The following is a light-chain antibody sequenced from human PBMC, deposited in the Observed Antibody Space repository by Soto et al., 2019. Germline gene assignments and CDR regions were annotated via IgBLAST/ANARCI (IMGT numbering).Light chain of an antibody. Sequence: QSVLTQPASVSGSPGQSITISCTGTSSGVGGYNYVSWYQQHPGKAPKLMISGVSNRPSGVSNRFSGSKSGNTASLTISGLQTEDEADYYCISYTTSVTYVFGTGTKLTVL. CDR3: ISYTTSVTYV. J-gene: IGLJ1*01. CDR2: GVS. CDR1: SSGVGGYNY. V-gene: IGLV2-14*01.